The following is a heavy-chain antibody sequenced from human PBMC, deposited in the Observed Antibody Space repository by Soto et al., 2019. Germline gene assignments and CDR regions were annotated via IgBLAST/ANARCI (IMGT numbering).Heavy chain of an antibody. CDR3: ARWGTTGGLDV. Sequence: QVQLVASGGGVVHLGRSLTLSCAASGFTFNRHAIHWVRQSPGKGLEWVTVISRDGNNKYSADSVKGRFTISRDNSRNTVDLQMDSLRLEDTAVYYCARWGTTGGLDVWGQGTLVSVSS. CDR2: ISRDGNNK. V-gene: IGHV3-30-3*01. D-gene: IGHD3-16*01. CDR1: GFTFNRHA. J-gene: IGHJ1*01.